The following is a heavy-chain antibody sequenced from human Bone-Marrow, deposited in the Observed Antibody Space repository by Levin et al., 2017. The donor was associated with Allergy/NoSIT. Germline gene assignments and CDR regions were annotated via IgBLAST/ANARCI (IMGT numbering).Heavy chain of an antibody. CDR2: ISGSGSST. V-gene: IGHV3-23*01. D-gene: IGHD5-18*01. CDR3: AKDFYFAGAMGTACDY. J-gene: IGHJ4*02. CDR1: GFNFRNFA. Sequence: GGSLRLSCAASGFNFRNFAMNWVRQAPGRGLEWVSTISGSGSSTYYADSVKGRFTISRDDSKNTVSLQMDSLRAEDTAIYYGAKDFYFAGAMGTACDYWGQGTLVTVSS.